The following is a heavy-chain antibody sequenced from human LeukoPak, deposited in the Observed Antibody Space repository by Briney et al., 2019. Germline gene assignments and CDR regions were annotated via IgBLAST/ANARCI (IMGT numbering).Heavy chain of an antibody. CDR2: INANSGGT. Sequence: ASVKVSCKASGYTFTGYYMHWVRQAPGQGLEWMGWINANSGGTNYAQKFQGRVTMTRDTSISTAYMELSRMKSDDTAVYYCARAVRRSGYYSGITGTTSRYYFDYWGQGTLVTVSS. J-gene: IGHJ4*02. V-gene: IGHV1-2*02. D-gene: IGHD1-20*01. CDR1: GYTFTGYY. CDR3: ARAVRRSGYYSGITGTTSRYYFDY.